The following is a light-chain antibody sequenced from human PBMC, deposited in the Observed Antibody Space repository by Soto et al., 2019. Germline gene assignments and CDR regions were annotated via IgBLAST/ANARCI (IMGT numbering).Light chain of an antibody. CDR3: NSYTTTGAYV. Sequence: QSVLTKPASVSGSPGQSITISCTGTSSDVGGYNSVSWYQQHPGKAPKLLIYEVNNRPSGVSNRFSASKSANTASLTISGLQAEDEADYYCNSYTTTGAYVFGTGTKLTVL. CDR1: SSDVGGYNS. J-gene: IGLJ1*01. CDR2: EVN. V-gene: IGLV2-14*01.